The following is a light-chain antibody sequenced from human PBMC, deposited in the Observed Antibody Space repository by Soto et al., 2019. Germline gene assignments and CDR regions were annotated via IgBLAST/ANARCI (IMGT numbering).Light chain of an antibody. CDR1: QGISSN. CDR3: QQYDNYPLT. J-gene: IGKJ4*01. CDR2: GAS. V-gene: IGKV1-9*01. Sequence: DMQMTQSPSILSASTGDRVTITCRASQGISSNLAWYQQKPGRAPKLLIFGASTLQSGVPSRFSGSASGTEFTLTISSLQPDDFATYYCQQYDNYPLTFGGGTKVDIK.